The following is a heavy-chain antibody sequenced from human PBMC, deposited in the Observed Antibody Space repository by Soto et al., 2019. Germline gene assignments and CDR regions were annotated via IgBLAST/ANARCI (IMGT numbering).Heavy chain of an antibody. J-gene: IGHJ3*02. D-gene: IGHD3-16*01. CDR2: ISGSGGST. CDR1: GFTFSSYA. CDR3: AKEIVFRLGGGRGGAFYS. Sequence: GGSLRLSCAASGFTFSSYAMSWVRQAPGKGLEWVSAISGSGGSTYYADSVKGRFTISRDNSKNTLYLQMNSLRAEDTAVYYCAKEIVFRLGGGRGGAFYSWGKGTMVTVSS. V-gene: IGHV3-23*01.